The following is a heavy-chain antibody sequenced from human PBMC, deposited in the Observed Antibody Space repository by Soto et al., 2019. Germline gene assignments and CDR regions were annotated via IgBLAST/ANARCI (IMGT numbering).Heavy chain of an antibody. V-gene: IGHV3-23*01. CDR3: AQQWELQQIDY. CDR1: GFTFSSYA. CDR2: ISGSGGST. Sequence: GGSLRLSCAASGFTFSSYAMSWVRQAPGKGLEWVSAISGSGGSTYYADSVKGRFTISRDNSKNTLYLQMNSLRAEDTAVYYGAQQWELQQIDYWGQGTLVTVSS. D-gene: IGHD1-26*01. J-gene: IGHJ4*02.